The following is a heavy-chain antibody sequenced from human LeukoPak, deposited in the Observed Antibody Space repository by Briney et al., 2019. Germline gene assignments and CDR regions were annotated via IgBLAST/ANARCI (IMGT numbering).Heavy chain of an antibody. V-gene: IGHV4-39*01. CDR1: GGSIRSSSYY. CDR3: ARKDYGDFYFDY. J-gene: IGHJ4*02. D-gene: IGHD4-17*01. CDR2: IYYSGST. Sequence: SETLSLTCSVSGGSIRSSSYYWGWIRQPPGKGPEWIGSIYYSGSTYYNPSLKSRVTISVDTSKNQFSLKLSSVTAADTAVYYCARKDYGDFYFDYWGQGTLVTVSS.